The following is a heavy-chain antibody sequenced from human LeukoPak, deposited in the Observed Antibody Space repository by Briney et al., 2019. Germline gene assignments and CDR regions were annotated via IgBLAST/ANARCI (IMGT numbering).Heavy chain of an antibody. J-gene: IGHJ4*02. CDR2: INPNGDVT. CDR3: ATDILTGYYRPFLG. Sequence: ASVKVSCKASGYIFTTYYMHWVRQARGQGLEGMGLINPNGDVTTFAQKFQGRVTMTRDMSTSTIYMKLNSLRSEDTAVYYCATDILTGYYRPFLGWGQGTLVTVSS. V-gene: IGHV1-46*01. CDR1: GYIFTTYY. D-gene: IGHD3-9*01.